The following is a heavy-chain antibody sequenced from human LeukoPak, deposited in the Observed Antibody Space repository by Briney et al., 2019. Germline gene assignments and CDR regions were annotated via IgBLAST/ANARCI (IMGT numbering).Heavy chain of an antibody. D-gene: IGHD6-19*01. J-gene: IGHJ4*02. Sequence: NPSETLSLTCAVYGGSFSRYYWSWIRQPPGKGLEWIGETTDSGSTNYNPSLKSRVTISIDTSKNQFSLKLSSSTAADTAIYYCARGRSSGWSSSIDSWGQGSLVTVSS. CDR2: TTDSGST. V-gene: IGHV4-34*01. CDR3: ARGRSSGWSSSIDS. CDR1: GGSFSRYY.